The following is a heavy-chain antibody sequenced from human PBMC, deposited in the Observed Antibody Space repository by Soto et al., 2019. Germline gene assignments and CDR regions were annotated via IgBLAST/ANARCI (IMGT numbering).Heavy chain of an antibody. CDR1: GGSISSSSYY. CDR2: IYYSGST. CDR3: ARRDFWSGYYSGGWFDP. J-gene: IGHJ5*02. D-gene: IGHD3-3*01. Sequence: SETLSLTCTVSGGSISSSSYYWGWIRQPPGKGLEWIGSIYYSGSTYYNPSLKSRVTISVDTSKNQFSLKLSSVTAADTAVYYCARRDFWSGYYSGGWFDPWGQGTLVT. V-gene: IGHV4-39*01.